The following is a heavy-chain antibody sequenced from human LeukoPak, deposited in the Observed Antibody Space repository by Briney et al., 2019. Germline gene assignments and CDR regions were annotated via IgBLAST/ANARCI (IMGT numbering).Heavy chain of an antibody. D-gene: IGHD5-18*01. Sequence: SETLSLTCAVYGGSFSGYYWSWIRQPPGKGLEWIGEINHSGSTNYNPSLKSRVTISVDTSKNQFSLKLSSVTAADTAVYYCARVWIGYSYGLISDWGQGTLVTVSS. CDR2: INHSGST. J-gene: IGHJ4*02. CDR1: GGSFSGYY. CDR3: ARVWIGYSYGLISD. V-gene: IGHV4-34*01.